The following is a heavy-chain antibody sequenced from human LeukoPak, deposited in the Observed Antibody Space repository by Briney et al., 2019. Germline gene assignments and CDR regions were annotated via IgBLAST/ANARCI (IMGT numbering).Heavy chain of an antibody. Sequence: SVKVSCKASGGTFSSYAISWVRQAPGQGLEWMGGIIPIFGTANYAQKFQGRVTITADESTSTAYMELSSLRSEDTAVYYCATDLGGYYYDSSGYSAFGYWGQGTLVTVSS. CDR2: IIPIFGTA. V-gene: IGHV1-69*13. D-gene: IGHD3-22*01. CDR3: ATDLGGYYYDSSGYSAFGY. J-gene: IGHJ4*02. CDR1: GGTFSSYA.